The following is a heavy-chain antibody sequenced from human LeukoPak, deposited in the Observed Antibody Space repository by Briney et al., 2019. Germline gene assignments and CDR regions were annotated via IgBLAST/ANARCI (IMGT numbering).Heavy chain of an antibody. J-gene: IGHJ4*02. CDR3: ARDQRSSGWYLGKGYFDY. CDR2: ISSSGSTI. D-gene: IGHD6-19*01. Sequence: GGSLRLSCAASGFTFSDYYMSWIRQAPGKGREWVSYISSSGSTIYYADSVKGRFTISRDNAKNSLYLQMNSLRAEDTAVYYCARDQRSSGWYLGKGYFDYWGQGTLVTVSS. CDR1: GFTFSDYY. V-gene: IGHV3-11*01.